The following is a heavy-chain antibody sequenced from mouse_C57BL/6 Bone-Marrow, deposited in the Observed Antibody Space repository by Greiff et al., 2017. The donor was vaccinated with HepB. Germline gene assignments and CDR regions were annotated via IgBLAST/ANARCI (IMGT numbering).Heavy chain of an antibody. J-gene: IGHJ4*01. CDR3: ARDAPYEWYYAMDY. CDR1: GFTFSDFY. CDR2: SRNKANDYTT. D-gene: IGHD2-3*01. Sequence: EVKLVESGGGLVQSGRSLRLSCATSGFTFSDFYMEWVRQAPGKGLEWIAASRNKANDYTTEYSASVKGRFIVSRDTSQSILYLQMNALRAEDTAIYYWARDAPYEWYYAMDYWGQGTSVTVSS. V-gene: IGHV7-1*01.